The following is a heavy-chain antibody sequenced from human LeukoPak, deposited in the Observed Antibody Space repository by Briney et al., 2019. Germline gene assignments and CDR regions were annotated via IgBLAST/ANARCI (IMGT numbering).Heavy chain of an antibody. Sequence: HGESLKISCKGSGYSFTSYWTGWVRQMPGKGLEWMGIIYPGDSDIRYSPSFQGQVTISADKSINTAYLQWSSLRASDTAMYYCASLGENGYTLDYWGQGTLVTVSS. CDR3: ASLGENGYTLDY. D-gene: IGHD5-24*01. J-gene: IGHJ4*02. CDR2: IYPGDSDI. CDR1: GYSFTSYW. V-gene: IGHV5-51*01.